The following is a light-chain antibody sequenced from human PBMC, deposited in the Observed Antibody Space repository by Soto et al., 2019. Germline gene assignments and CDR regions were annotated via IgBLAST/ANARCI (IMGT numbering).Light chain of an antibody. CDR3: QQYNNWPLT. V-gene: IGKV3-15*01. J-gene: IGKJ3*01. Sequence: EIVMTQSPAPLSVSPGERATLSCRASQSVSSNLAWFQQKPGRAPRLLIYGASTRATGIPARFSGSGSGTEFTLTISSLQSEDSAVYYCQQYNNWPLTFGPGTKVDIK. CDR1: QSVSSN. CDR2: GAS.